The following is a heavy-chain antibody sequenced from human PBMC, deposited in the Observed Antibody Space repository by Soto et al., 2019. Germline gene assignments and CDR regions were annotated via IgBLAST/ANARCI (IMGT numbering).Heavy chain of an antibody. Sequence: QVQLVESGGGVVQPGRSLRLSCAASGFTFSSYAMHWVRQAPGKGLEWVAVILYDGSNKYYADYVKGRFTISRDNSKNTRYLQKNSLSAEETALYYCARDSGRYYGRTVGYDAVDIWGQGTMVTVSS. CDR2: ILYDGSNK. D-gene: IGHD1-26*01. CDR3: ARDSGRYYGRTVGYDAVDI. J-gene: IGHJ3*02. V-gene: IGHV3-30-3*01. CDR1: GFTFSSYA.